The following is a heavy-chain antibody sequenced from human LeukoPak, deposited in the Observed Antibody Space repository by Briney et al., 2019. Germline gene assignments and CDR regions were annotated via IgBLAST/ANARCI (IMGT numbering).Heavy chain of an antibody. Sequence: SETLSLTCTVSGGSISSYYWSWIRQPPGKGLEWIGYIYYSGSTNYNPSLKSRVTISVDTSKNQFSLKLSSVTAADTAVYYCARHYSYYDSSGYYLYYFDYWGQGTLVTVSS. J-gene: IGHJ4*02. CDR1: GGSISSYY. CDR2: IYYSGST. V-gene: IGHV4-59*08. D-gene: IGHD3-22*01. CDR3: ARHYSYYDSSGYYLYYFDY.